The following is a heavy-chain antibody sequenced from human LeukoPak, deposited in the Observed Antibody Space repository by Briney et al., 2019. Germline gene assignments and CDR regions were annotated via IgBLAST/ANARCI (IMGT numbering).Heavy chain of an antibody. J-gene: IGHJ4*02. CDR2: IYHSGST. D-gene: IGHD2-21*01. Sequence: SETLSLTCAVSGGSISSSNWWRWVRQPPGKGLEWIGEIYHSGSTNYNPSLKSRVTISVDKSKNQFSLKLSSVTAADTAVYYCARRGREFLWFRDWGQGTLVTVSS. CDR3: ARRGREFLWFRD. V-gene: IGHV4-4*02. CDR1: GGSISSSNW.